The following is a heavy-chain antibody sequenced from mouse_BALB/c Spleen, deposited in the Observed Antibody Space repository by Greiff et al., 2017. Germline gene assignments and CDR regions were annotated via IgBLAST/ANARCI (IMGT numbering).Heavy chain of an antibody. CDR3: ARPDY. CDR1: GYSFTGYF. Sequence: VQLQQSGPELVKPGASVKISCKASGYSFTGYFMNWVMQSHGKSLEWIGRINPYNGDTFYNQKFKGKATLTADTSSSTAYMQLSSLTSEDSAVYFCARPDYWGQGTTLTVSS. V-gene: IGHV1-20*01. CDR2: INPYNGDT. J-gene: IGHJ2*01.